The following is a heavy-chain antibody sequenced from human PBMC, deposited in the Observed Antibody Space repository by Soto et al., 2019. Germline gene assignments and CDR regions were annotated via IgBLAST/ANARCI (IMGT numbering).Heavy chain of an antibody. CDR2: INYSGST. Sequence: ASETLSLTCSVSGGFISSYYSSWVPQPPGKGLEWIGYINYSGSTSHNPSLKSRVTISVDKSKNQFSLNLSSVTAADTAMYYCARGGYSSSRYAMDVWGQGTTVTVSS. CDR3: ARGGYSSSRYAMDV. CDR1: GGFISSYY. J-gene: IGHJ6*02. D-gene: IGHD6-13*01. V-gene: IGHV4-59*01.